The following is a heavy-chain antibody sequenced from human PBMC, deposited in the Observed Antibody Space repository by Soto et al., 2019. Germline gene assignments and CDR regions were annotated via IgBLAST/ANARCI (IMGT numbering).Heavy chain of an antibody. CDR2: INSDGSST. J-gene: IGHJ6*03. CDR1: GFTFSSYW. V-gene: IGHV3-74*01. Sequence: GGSLRLSCAASGFTFSSYWMHWVRQAPGKGLVWVSRINSDGSSTSYADSVKGRFTISRDNAKYTLYLQMNSLRAEDTAVYYCARGRNSPRRYYYYYMDVWGKGTTVTVSS. CDR3: ARGRNSPRRYYYYYMDV.